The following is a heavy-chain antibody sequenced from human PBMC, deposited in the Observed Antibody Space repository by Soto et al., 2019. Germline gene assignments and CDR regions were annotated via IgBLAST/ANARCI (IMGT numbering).Heavy chain of an antibody. CDR3: AKGMPFWDY. CDR1: GFTFSKQW. CDR2: ISSDGSSS. V-gene: IGHV3-74*01. J-gene: IGHJ4*02. Sequence: PGGSLRLSCTASGFTFSKQWMHWVRQVPGRGLVWVSRISSDGSSSGYADSVKGRFTISRDNTKNTLYLQMNSLRAEDTAVYYCAKGMPFWDYWGQGTLVTVSS. D-gene: IGHD3-3*01.